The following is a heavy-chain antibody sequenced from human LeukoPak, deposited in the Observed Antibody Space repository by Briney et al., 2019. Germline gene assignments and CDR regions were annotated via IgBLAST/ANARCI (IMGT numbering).Heavy chain of an antibody. D-gene: IGHD1-26*01. Sequence: ASVKVSCKASGYTFTSYDINWVRQATGQGLEWMGWMSPNSGNTGYAQKFQGRVTMTRNTSISTAYMELSSLRSEDTAVYYCARYEYSGSRSSRYWYFDLWGRGTLVTVSS. V-gene: IGHV1-8*01. CDR3: ARYEYSGSRSSRYWYFDL. CDR2: MSPNSGNT. CDR1: GYTFTSYD. J-gene: IGHJ2*01.